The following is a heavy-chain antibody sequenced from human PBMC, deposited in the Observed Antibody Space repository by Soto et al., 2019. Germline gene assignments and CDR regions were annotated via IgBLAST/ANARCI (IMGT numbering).Heavy chain of an antibody. CDR1: GGSISSSNW. V-gene: IGHV4-4*02. Sequence: QVQLQESGPGLVKPSGTLSLTCAVSGGSISSSNWWSWVRQPPGKGLEWIGEIYHSGSTNYNPSLTSRVTISVDKSKNQFSLKLSSVTAADTAVYYCAREGDSNYVRGGGWFDPWGQGTLVTVSS. CDR2: IYHSGST. D-gene: IGHD4-4*01. CDR3: AREGDSNYVRGGGWFDP. J-gene: IGHJ5*02.